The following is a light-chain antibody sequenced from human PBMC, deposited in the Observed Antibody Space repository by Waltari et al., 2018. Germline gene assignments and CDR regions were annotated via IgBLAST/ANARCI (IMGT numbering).Light chain of an antibody. CDR3: QQYNSYWT. J-gene: IGKJ1*01. CDR2: KAS. CDR1: QSISSW. Sequence: DIQMTQSPSTRSASVGDRVTMPCRASQSISSWLAWYQQKPGKDPMLLIYKASSLESGVPSRFSGSGSGTEFTLTISSLQPDYFATYYCQQYNSYWTFGQGTKVEIK. V-gene: IGKV1-5*03.